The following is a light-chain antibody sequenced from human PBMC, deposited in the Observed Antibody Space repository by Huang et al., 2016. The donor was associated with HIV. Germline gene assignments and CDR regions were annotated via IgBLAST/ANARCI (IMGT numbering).Light chain of an antibody. CDR3: QQTYSAPVT. Sequence: DIQVTQSPSSLSASVGDRVTITCRTSQRISSHLSWYQQKIGKGPKLLIYSSTVLQSGVPSRFTGSGSGTDFTLTINSLQPEDCATYYCQQTYSAPVTLGGGTRVEIK. CDR1: QRISSH. V-gene: IGKV1-39*01. CDR2: SST. J-gene: IGKJ4*01.